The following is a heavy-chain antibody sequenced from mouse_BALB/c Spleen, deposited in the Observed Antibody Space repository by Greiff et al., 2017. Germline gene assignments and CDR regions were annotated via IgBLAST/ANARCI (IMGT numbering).Heavy chain of an antibody. CDR3: AREDAGTEYYFDY. CDR1: GFSLTSYG. V-gene: IGHV2-9*02. CDR2: IWAGGST. D-gene: IGHD4-1*01. J-gene: IGHJ2*01. Sequence: VKLMESGPGLVAPSQSLSITCTVSGFSLTSYGVHWVRQPPGKGLEWLGVIWAGGSTNYNSALMSRLSISKDNSKSQVFLKMNSLQTDDTAMYYCAREDAGTEYYFDYWGQGTTLTVSS.